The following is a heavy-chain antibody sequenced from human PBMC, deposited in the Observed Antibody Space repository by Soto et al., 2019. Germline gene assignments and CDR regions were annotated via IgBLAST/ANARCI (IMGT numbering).Heavy chain of an antibody. V-gene: IGHV3-30*18. D-gene: IGHD1-20*01. CDR1: GFTFSSYG. J-gene: IGHJ4*02. CDR2: ISYDGSNK. CDR3: AKDQPITGTSSDY. Sequence: GGSLRLSCAASGFTFSSYGMHWVRQAPGKGLEWVAVISYDGSNKYYADSVKGRFTISRDNSKNTLYLQMNSLRAEDTSVYYCAKDQPITGTSSDYWCQGTLVTVSS.